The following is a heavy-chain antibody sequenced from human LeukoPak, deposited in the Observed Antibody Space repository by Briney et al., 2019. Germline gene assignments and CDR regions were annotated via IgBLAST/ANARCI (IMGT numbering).Heavy chain of an antibody. CDR1: GYSFTSYW. CDR2: IYPGDSAT. V-gene: IGHV5-51*01. D-gene: IGHD2-2*01. CDR3: ARLDCSSTSCYSVTILHWFDP. Sequence: GESLKISCKGSGYSFTSYWIGWVRQMPEKGLEWMGIIYPGDSATRYNTSFQGQVTISADKSISTAYLQWSSLKASDTAMYYCARLDCSSTSCYSVTILHWFDPWGQGTLVTVSS. J-gene: IGHJ5*02.